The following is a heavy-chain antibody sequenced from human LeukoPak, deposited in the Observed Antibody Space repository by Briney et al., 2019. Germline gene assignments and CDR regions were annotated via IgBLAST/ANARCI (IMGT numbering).Heavy chain of an antibody. CDR3: ARGFNDFWSGSQLEY. CDR1: GFTFSGYT. Sequence: GGSLRLSCAASGFTFSGYTMSWVRQAPGKGLEWVAAISGSGSTYYADSVEGRFTISRDNSKSTVYLEINSLRSEDTAIYYCARGFNDFWSGSQLEYWGQGTLVTVSS. D-gene: IGHD3-3*01. V-gene: IGHV3-23*01. CDR2: ISGSGST. J-gene: IGHJ4*02.